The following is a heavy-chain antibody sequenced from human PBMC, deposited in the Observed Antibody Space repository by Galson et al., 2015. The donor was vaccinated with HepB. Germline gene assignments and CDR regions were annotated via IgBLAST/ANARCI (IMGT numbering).Heavy chain of an antibody. CDR3: ARANYCSSTSCYTHYYYYGMDV. J-gene: IGHJ6*02. CDR2: TYYRSKWYN. CDR1: GDSVSSNSAA. Sequence: CAISGDSVSSNSAAWNWIRQSPSRGLEWLGRTYYRSKWYNDYAVSVKSRITINPDTSKNQFSLQLNSVTPEDTAVYYCARANYCSSTSCYTHYYYYGMDVWGQGTTVTVSS. D-gene: IGHD2-2*02. V-gene: IGHV6-1*01.